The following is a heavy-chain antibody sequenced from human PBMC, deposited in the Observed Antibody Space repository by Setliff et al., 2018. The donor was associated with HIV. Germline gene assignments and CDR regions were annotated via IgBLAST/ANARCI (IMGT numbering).Heavy chain of an antibody. CDR3: ARYSTLTTNFDY. CDR1: GYSIGSGSF. V-gene: IGHV4-38-2*01. J-gene: IGHJ4*02. Sequence: PSETLSLTCAVSGYSIGSGSFWGWIRQPPGKGLEWIATIPHNGGTYYNPDPSLTGRVTISLDTSKNQFSLKLALVTAADTAVYYCARYSTLTTNFDYWGQGTLVTVSS. CDR2: IPHNGGT. D-gene: IGHD4-17*01.